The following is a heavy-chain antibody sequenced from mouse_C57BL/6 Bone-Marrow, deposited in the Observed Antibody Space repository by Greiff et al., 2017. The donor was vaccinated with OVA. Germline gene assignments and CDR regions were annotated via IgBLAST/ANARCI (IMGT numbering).Heavy chain of an antibody. CDR2: IDPANGNT. V-gene: IGHV14-3*01. Sequence: VQLQQSVAELVRPGASVKLSCTASGFNIKNPYMHWVKQRPEQGLEWIGRIDPANGNTKYAPKFQGKATITADTSSNTAYLQLSSLTSEDTAIYYCASQTAQATWYWGQGTTLTVSS. CDR3: ASQTAQATWY. CDR1: GFNIKNPY. J-gene: IGHJ2*01. D-gene: IGHD3-2*02.